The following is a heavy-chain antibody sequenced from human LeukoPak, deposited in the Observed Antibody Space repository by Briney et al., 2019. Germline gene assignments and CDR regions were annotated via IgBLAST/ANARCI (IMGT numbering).Heavy chain of an antibody. V-gene: IGHV3-23*01. CDR1: GFTLSTYA. CDR3: AKAPVTSCRGAYCYPFDS. J-gene: IGHJ4*02. Sequence: GGSLRLSCAASGFTLSTYAMSWVRQTPGKGLEWVAATSSSDAGTYHADSVRGRFTISRDNSKHTLYLQRNSLRAEDAAVYFCAKAPVTSCRGAYCYPFDSWGQGTLVTVSS. D-gene: IGHD2-21*01. CDR2: TSSSDAGT.